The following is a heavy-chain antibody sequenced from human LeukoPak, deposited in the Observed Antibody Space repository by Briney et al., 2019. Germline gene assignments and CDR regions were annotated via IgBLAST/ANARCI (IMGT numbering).Heavy chain of an antibody. Sequence: ASETLSLTCTVSGGPISSYYWSWIRQPPGKGLEWIGYIYYSGSTNYNPSLKSRVTISVDTSKNQFSLKLSSVTAADTAVYYCARGPGWLFVDYWGQGTLVTVSS. CDR2: IYYSGST. D-gene: IGHD3-9*01. V-gene: IGHV4-59*01. CDR1: GGPISSYY. J-gene: IGHJ4*02. CDR3: ARGPGWLFVDY.